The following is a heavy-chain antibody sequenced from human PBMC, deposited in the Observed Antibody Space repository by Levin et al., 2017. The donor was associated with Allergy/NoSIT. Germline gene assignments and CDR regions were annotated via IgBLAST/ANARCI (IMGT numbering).Heavy chain of an antibody. CDR3: AREGVRGYPDGMDV. Sequence: GGSLRLSCAASGFTFSSYGMNWVRQAPGKGLEWVSSISSSSSYIKYADSLKGRFTISRDNAKKALYLQMNSLRAEDTAVYYCAREGVRGYPDGMDVWGQGTTVTVSS. CDR2: ISSSSSYI. J-gene: IGHJ6*02. D-gene: IGHD3-10*01. V-gene: IGHV3-21*01. CDR1: GFTFSSYG.